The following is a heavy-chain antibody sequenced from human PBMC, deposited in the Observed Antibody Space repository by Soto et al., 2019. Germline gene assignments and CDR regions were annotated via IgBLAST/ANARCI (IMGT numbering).Heavy chain of an antibody. J-gene: IGHJ4*02. V-gene: IGHV3-74*01. CDR3: ASNWNGVDD. CDR2: IKTDGSTT. D-gene: IGHD1-20*01. Sequence: EVQLVESGGGLVQPGESLRLSCEASGFTFSNHWMHWVRQAPGKGLVWVARIKTDGSTTNYADYVKGRFTVSRDNAKNTLFLQMDSLRLEERAVFNCASNWNGVDDGGQGNRVSVSS. CDR1: GFTFSNHW.